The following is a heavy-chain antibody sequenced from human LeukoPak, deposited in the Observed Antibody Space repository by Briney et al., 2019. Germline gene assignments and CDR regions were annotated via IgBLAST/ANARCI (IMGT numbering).Heavy chain of an antibody. CDR2: ISYDGSNK. V-gene: IGHV3-30*01. Sequence: PGRSLRLSCAASGFTFSSYAMHWVRQAPGKGLEWVAVISYDGSNKYYADSVKGRFTISRDNSKNTLYLQMNSLRAEDTAEYYCAREGVGDYYDSSGYPDYWGQGTLVTVSS. CDR3: AREGVGDYYDSSGYPDY. J-gene: IGHJ4*02. CDR1: GFTFSSYA. D-gene: IGHD3-22*01.